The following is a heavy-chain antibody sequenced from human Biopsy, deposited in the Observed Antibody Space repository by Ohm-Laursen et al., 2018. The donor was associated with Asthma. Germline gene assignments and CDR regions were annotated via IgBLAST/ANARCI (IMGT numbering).Heavy chain of an antibody. CDR2: SSRSGSTT. D-gene: IGHD6-25*01. V-gene: IGHV3-11*01. CDR3: ARLFESSEWRPFYHCGLYV. J-gene: IGHJ6*02. Sequence: SLRLSCAASGSPFCDSYMTWMRQAPGKGPEGGSSSSRSGSTTYPAESVKGRFTISRDYDQKSLFLQMGSLRAEDTAIYYCARLFESSEWRPFYHCGLYVWGQGTTVAVSS. CDR1: GSPFCDSY.